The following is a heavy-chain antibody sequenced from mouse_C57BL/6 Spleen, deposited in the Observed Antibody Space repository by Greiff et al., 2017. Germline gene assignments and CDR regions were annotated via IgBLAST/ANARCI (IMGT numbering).Heavy chain of an antibody. Sequence: QVQLQQSGAELAKPGASVKLSCKASGYTFTSYWMHWVKQRPGQGLEWIGYINPSSGYTKYNQKFKDKATLTADKSSSTAYMQLRSLTYEDSAVYYCARTSDGYYVFNWGQGTLVTVSA. J-gene: IGHJ3*01. D-gene: IGHD2-3*01. CDR2: INPSSGYT. CDR1: GYTFTSYW. CDR3: ARTSDGYYVFN. V-gene: IGHV1-7*01.